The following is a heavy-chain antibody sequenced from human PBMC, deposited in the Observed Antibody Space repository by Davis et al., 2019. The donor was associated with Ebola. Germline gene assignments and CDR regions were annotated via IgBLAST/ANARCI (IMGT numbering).Heavy chain of an antibody. CDR2: ISGSGGTT. CDR1: VITFSSYA. J-gene: IGHJ6*02. Sequence: GESLKISCADSVITFSSYAMTWVRQAPGKGLEWVSAISGSGGTTYYADSVKGRFTISRDNSKNTLYLQMNSLRAEDTAVYYCARVDYVGFDYYYYGMDVWGQGTTVTVSS. D-gene: IGHD4-23*01. V-gene: IGHV3-23*01. CDR3: ARVDYVGFDYYYYGMDV.